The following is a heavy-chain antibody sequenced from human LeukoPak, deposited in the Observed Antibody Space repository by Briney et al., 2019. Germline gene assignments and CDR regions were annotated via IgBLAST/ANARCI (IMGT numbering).Heavy chain of an antibody. Sequence: GGWLRLSCAASGLTFDDYTMHWVRPAAGKGLEGGPHLVWDGGCTDYSDSVKGRFTSSRDNSKNSLYLQMIRLKTEDTALYYCAKDSNYYYDMDVWGKGTTVTVSS. V-gene: IGHV3-43*01. CDR2: LVWDGGCT. J-gene: IGHJ6*03. CDR3: AKDSNYYYDMDV. CDR1: GLTFDDYT.